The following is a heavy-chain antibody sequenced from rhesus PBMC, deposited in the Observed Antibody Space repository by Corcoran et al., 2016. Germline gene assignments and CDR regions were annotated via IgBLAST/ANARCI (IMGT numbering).Heavy chain of an antibody. V-gene: IGHV3-54*02. CDR3: VRGFYGLDS. CDR1: GFTFSTYG. CDR2: ISFEESKK. Sequence: EVQLVESGGGLVQPGGSLRLSCEASGFTFSTYGIHWVRQAPGKGLEWVAVISFEESKKYYAESMKDRFNISRDNSKNMVYLQMNKLKLEDTAVYYCVRGFYGLDSWGQGVVVTVSS. J-gene: IGHJ6*01.